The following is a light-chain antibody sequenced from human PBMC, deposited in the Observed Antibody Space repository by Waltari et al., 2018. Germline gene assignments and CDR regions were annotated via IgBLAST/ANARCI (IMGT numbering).Light chain of an antibody. Sequence: EIVMTQSPATLSVSPGERVTLSCRASRSIRSYLVWYQQKPGQAPRLLIYDAFTSATGIQASFSGSGSGTEFTLTISSLQSEDFAVYYCQHYINWPHTFGQGTKLEIK. J-gene: IGKJ2*01. V-gene: IGKV3-15*01. CDR2: DAF. CDR3: QHYINWPHT. CDR1: RSIRSY.